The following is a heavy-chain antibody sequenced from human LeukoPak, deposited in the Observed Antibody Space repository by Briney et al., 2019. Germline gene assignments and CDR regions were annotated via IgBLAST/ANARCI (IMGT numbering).Heavy chain of an antibody. D-gene: IGHD2/OR15-2a*01. Sequence: SETLSLTCTVSGDSINNYYWSWIRQPPGKGLEWIGYIYHSGSTNYNPSPSLKSRVTISLDRSKNQFSLKLSSVTAEDTAVYYCASYHDGNSACKDWGQGTLVTVSS. CDR2: IYHSGST. V-gene: IGHV4-59*12. CDR1: GDSINNYY. CDR3: ASYHDGNSACKD. J-gene: IGHJ1*01.